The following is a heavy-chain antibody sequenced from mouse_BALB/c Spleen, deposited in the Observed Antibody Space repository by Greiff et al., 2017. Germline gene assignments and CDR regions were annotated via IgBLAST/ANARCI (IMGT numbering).Heavy chain of an antibody. CDR1: GFNIKDTY. CDR3: ARYDGYYYYAMDY. V-gene: IGHV14-3*02. Sequence: VQLKHSGAELVKPGASVKLSCTASGFNIKDTYMHWVKQRPEQGLEWIGRIDPANGNTKYDPKFQGKATITADTSSNTAYLQLSSLTSEDTAVYYCARYDGYYYYAMDYWGQGTSVTVSS. CDR2: IDPANGNT. J-gene: IGHJ4*01. D-gene: IGHD2-3*01.